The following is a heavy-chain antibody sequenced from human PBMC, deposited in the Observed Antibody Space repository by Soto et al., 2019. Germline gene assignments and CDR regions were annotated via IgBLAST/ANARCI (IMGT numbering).Heavy chain of an antibody. CDR2: IATYNTNK. J-gene: IGHJ5*02. Sequence: ASVKVSCKTSGDTFTNFGLSWVRQAPGQGLEWMGWIATYNTNKNYAQKFQGRLTLTTDTSTSTAYMELKSLRYDDTAVYYCARVLRGVVNWFDPWGQGTLVSVSS. CDR3: ARVLRGVVNWFDP. CDR1: GDTFTNFG. V-gene: IGHV1-18*01. D-gene: IGHD3-10*01.